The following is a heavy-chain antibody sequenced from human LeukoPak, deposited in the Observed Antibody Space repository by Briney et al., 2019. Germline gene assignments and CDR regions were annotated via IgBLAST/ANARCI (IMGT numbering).Heavy chain of an antibody. Sequence: PSETLSLTCTVSGGPISTSNYYWGWIRQPPGKGLEWIGYIYYSGSTNYNPSLKSRVTISVDTSKNQFSLKLSSVTAADTAVYYCARERPLRIAAAGTEGGHYYYYYMDVWGKGTTVTVSS. D-gene: IGHD6-13*01. J-gene: IGHJ6*03. CDR3: ARERPLRIAAAGTEGGHYYYYYMDV. CDR2: IYYSGST. V-gene: IGHV4-61*01. CDR1: GGPISTSNYY.